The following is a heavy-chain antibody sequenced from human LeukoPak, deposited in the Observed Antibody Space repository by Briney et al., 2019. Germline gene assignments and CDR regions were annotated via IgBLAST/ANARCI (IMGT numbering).Heavy chain of an antibody. CDR1: GFTFSSYA. Sequence: GGSLRLSCAASGFTFSSYAMSWVRQAPGKGLEWVSAISGSGGSTYYADSVKGRFTISRDNSKNTLYLQMNSLRAEDTAVYYCAKSVAGGIVGATEFDYWGQGTLVTVSS. CDR2: ISGSGGST. CDR3: AKSVAGGIVGATEFDY. V-gene: IGHV3-23*01. D-gene: IGHD1-26*01. J-gene: IGHJ4*02.